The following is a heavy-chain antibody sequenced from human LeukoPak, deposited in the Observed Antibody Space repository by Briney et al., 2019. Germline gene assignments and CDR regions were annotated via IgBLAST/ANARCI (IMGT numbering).Heavy chain of an antibody. CDR1: GFISSSFW. J-gene: IGHJ6*03. Sequence: GRSLSLSCAASGFISSSFWMSWVRQAPRKGREWVGNIKQDGSEKYYVDSVKGRFTISRDNAKSSLYLQMNSLKTKDTAVYYCTRHRYCSGGSCYSQNTYYYYMDVWGKGTTVTVSS. D-gene: IGHD2-15*01. CDR2: IKQDGSEK. CDR3: TRHRYCSGGSCYSQNTYYYYMDV. V-gene: IGHV3-7*03.